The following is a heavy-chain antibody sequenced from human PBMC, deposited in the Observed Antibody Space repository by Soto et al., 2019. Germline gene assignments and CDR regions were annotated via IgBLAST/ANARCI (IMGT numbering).Heavy chain of an antibody. CDR2: IIPIFGTA. CDR3: ARASDKAALGYYDSSGYYSY. V-gene: IGHV1-69*06. CDR1: GGTFSSYA. D-gene: IGHD3-22*01. J-gene: IGHJ4*02. Sequence: GASVKVSCKASGGTFSSYAISWVRQAPGQGLEWMGGIIPIFGTANYAQKFQGRVTITADKSTSTAYMELSSLRSEDTAVYYCARASDKAALGYYDSSGYYSYWGQGTLVTVSS.